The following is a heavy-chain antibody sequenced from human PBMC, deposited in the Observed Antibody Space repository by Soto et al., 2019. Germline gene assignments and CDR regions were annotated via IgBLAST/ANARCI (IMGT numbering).Heavy chain of an antibody. CDR2: MNPNSGNT. V-gene: IGHV1-8*01. J-gene: IGHJ3*02. CDR1: GYAFTRYD. CDR3: ARAVNADAFDI. Sequence: QVQLVQSGAEVKKPGASVKVSCKASGYAFTRYDINWVRQATGQGLEWMGWMNPNSGNTGYEQKFQGRVTMTRDSSISTAYMEVSSLRFEDTAVYYCARAVNADAFDIWGQGTMVTVSS. D-gene: IGHD3-10*01.